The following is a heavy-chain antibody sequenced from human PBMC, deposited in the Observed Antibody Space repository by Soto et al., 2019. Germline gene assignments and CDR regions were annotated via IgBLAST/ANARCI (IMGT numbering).Heavy chain of an antibody. Sequence: SVKVSCKASGGTFSSYAISWVRQAPGQGLEWMGGIIPIFGTASYAQKFQGRVTITADESTSTAYMELSSLRSEDTAVYYCARGVVVTATCWFDPWGQGTLVTVSS. CDR1: GGTFSSYA. CDR3: ARGVVVTATCWFDP. CDR2: IIPIFGTA. V-gene: IGHV1-69*13. J-gene: IGHJ5*02. D-gene: IGHD2-21*02.